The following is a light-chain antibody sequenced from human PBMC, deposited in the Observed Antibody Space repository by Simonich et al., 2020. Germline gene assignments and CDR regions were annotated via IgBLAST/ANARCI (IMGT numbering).Light chain of an antibody. J-gene: IGLJ3*02. CDR2: EGS. CDR1: SSDVGGYNL. V-gene: IGLV2-23*01. Sequence: QSALTQPASVSGSPGQSITISCTGTSSDVGGYNLVSWYQQHPGKAPKLMIYEGSKRPSGVSHRFSCSKSGNTASLTISGLQAEDEADYYCCSYAGSSTWVFGGGTKLTVL. CDR3: CSYAGSSTWV.